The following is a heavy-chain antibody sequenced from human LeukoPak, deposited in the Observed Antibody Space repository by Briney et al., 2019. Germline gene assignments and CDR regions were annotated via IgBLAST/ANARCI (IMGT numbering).Heavy chain of an antibody. Sequence: GGSLRLACEASGFTFSSYGMNWVRQAPGKGLEWVSGISPSGDIAYYADSVKGQLTISRDNFKNTLYLQMNSLRAEDTAVYYCAQGVRFLEWFLDYWGQGTLVTVSS. CDR3: AQGVRFLEWFLDY. D-gene: IGHD3-3*01. CDR1: GFTFSSYG. CDR2: ISPSGDIA. V-gene: IGHV3-23*01. J-gene: IGHJ4*02.